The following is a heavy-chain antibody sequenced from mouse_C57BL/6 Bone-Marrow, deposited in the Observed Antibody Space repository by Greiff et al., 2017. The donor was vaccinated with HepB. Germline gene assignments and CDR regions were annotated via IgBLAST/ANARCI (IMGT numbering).Heavy chain of an antibody. V-gene: IGHV10-1*01. CDR2: IRSKSNNYAT. D-gene: IGHD2-2*01. CDR3: VRHSYGYDVEAMDY. CDR1: GFSFNTYA. Sequence: DVQLVESGGGLVQPKGSLKLSCAASGFSFNTYAMNWVRQAPGKGLEWVARIRSKSNNYATYYADSVKDRFTISRDDSESMLYLQMNNLKTEDTAMYYCVRHSYGYDVEAMDYWGQGTSVTVSS. J-gene: IGHJ4*01.